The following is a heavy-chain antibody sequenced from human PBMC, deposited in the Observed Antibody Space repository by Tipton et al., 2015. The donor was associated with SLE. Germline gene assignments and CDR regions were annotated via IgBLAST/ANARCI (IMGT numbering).Heavy chain of an antibody. D-gene: IGHD2-15*01. CDR2: ISWDGGST. CDR3: ARDLPLVVAATGGYYGMDV. V-gene: IGHV3-43D*04. Sequence: SLRLSCAASGFTFDDYAMHWVRQAPGKGLEWVSLISWDGGSTYYADSVKGRVTISRDNSKNSLYLQMNSLRAEDTAVYYCARDLPLVVAATGGYYGMDVWGQGTTVTVSS. CDR1: GFTFDDYA. J-gene: IGHJ6*02.